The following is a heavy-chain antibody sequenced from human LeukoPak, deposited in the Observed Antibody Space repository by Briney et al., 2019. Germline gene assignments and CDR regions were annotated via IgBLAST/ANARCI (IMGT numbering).Heavy chain of an antibody. J-gene: IGHJ4*02. CDR3: ARESISGHRNFDY. Sequence: PGGSLRLSCAASGFTSSSYSMNWLRQAPGKGLEWLSYISSGSRTIYYADSVKGRFTASRDNAKSSLYLQMNSLRAEDTAVYYCARESISGHRNFDYWGQGALVTVSS. CDR1: GFTSSSYS. V-gene: IGHV3-48*01. D-gene: IGHD1-26*01. CDR2: ISSGSRTI.